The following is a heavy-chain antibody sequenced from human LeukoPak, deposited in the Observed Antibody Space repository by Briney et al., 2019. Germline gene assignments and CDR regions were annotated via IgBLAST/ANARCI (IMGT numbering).Heavy chain of an antibody. CDR3: ASAGGDYSPVDY. D-gene: IGHD4-17*01. V-gene: IGHV4-34*01. CDR1: GGSFSGYY. CDR2: INHSGST. Sequence: SETLSLTCAVYGGSFSGYYWSWIRQPPGKGLEWFGEINHSGSTNYNPSLKSRVTISVDTSKNQFSLKLSSVTAADTAVYYCASAGGDYSPVDYWGQGTLVTVSS. J-gene: IGHJ4*02.